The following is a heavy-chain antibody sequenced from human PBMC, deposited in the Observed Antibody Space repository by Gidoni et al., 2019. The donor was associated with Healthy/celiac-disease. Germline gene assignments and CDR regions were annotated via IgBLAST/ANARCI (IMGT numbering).Heavy chain of an antibody. Sequence: QVQLVQSGAEVKKPGSSVKVSCKASGGTFSSYAISWVRQAPGQGLEWMGGIIPIFGTANYAQKFQGRVTITADESTSTAYMELSSLRSEDTAVYYCARVMYYYDSSGYSPLGYWGQGTLVTVSS. V-gene: IGHV1-69*01. D-gene: IGHD3-22*01. CDR3: ARVMYYYDSSGYSPLGY. J-gene: IGHJ4*02. CDR2: IIPIFGTA. CDR1: GGTFSSYA.